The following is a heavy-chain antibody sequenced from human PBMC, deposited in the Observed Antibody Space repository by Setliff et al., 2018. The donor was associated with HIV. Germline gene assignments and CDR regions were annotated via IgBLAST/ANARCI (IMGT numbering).Heavy chain of an antibody. CDR3: ARGGASSLPLDY. V-gene: IGHV3-7*01. D-gene: IGHD6-13*01. J-gene: IGHJ4*01. CDR1: GFAFNTYW. Sequence: GESLKISCAASGFAFNTYWMTWVRQAPGKGLEWVANMNQDGSEKYYVDSVKGRFTISRDNAKNSLYLQMNSLRAEDTAIYYCARGGASSLPLDYWGHGTLVTVSS. CDR2: MNQDGSEK.